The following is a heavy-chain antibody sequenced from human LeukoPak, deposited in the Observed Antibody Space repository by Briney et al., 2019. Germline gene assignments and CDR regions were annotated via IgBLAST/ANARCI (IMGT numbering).Heavy chain of an antibody. J-gene: IGHJ4*02. CDR2: INPSGANT. V-gene: IGHV1-46*01. CDR3: ARDGSGSYRPFDY. Sequence: GASVTVSCKASGYTFTNFYMHWVRQAPGQGLEWMGIINPSGANTGYAQKFQGRVTMTRDTSTSTVYMELSSLRSEDTAVYYCARDGSGSYRPFDYWGQGTLVTVSS. CDR1: GYTFTNFY. D-gene: IGHD3-10*01.